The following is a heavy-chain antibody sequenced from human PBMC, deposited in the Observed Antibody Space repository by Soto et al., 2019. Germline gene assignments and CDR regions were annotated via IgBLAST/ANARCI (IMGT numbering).Heavy chain of an antibody. CDR3: ARGYECSGGSCSFDS. V-gene: IGHV4-61*01. Sequence: SETLSLTCTVSGGSVRGGSYYWSWIRQPPGKGLEWIGYIYYTGSTNYSPSLKSRVSMSVDTSKNQFSLKLSSVTAADAAVYHCARGYECSGGSCSFDSWGQGTLVTVSS. CDR2: IYYTGST. J-gene: IGHJ4*02. CDR1: GGSVRGGSYY. D-gene: IGHD2-15*01.